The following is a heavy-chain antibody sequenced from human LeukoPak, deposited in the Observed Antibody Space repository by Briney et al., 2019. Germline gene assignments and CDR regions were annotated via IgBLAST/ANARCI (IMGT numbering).Heavy chain of an antibody. CDR1: GFTFDDYA. V-gene: IGHV3-9*01. CDR3: ARGGGDFWSGSLGYMDV. J-gene: IGHJ6*03. Sequence: GRSLRLSCAASGFTFDDYAMHWVRHAPGKGLEWVSGISWNSGSTGYADSVKGRFTISRDNAKNSLYLQMNSLRAEDTAVYYCARGGGDFWSGSLGYMDVWGKGTTVTVSS. D-gene: IGHD3-3*01. CDR2: ISWNSGST.